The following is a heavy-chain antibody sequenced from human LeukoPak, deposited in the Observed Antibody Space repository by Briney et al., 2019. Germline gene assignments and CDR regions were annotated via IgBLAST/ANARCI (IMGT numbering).Heavy chain of an antibody. CDR2: MRSDGSDI. J-gene: IGHJ4*02. CDR3: ARYQTHKWGSGERYFDY. D-gene: IGHD7-27*01. V-gene: IGHV3-33*01. CDR1: GFTFNTYG. Sequence: PGKSLRLSCEASGFTFNTYGMHWVRQAPGRGLEWVAVMRSDGSDIYYADSVKGRFTISRDNSKNTLYLQMNSLRAEDTAVYYCARYQTHKWGSGERYFDYWGQGTLVTVSS.